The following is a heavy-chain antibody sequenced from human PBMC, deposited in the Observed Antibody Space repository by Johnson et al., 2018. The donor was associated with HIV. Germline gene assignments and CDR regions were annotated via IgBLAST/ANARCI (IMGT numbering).Heavy chain of an antibody. J-gene: IGHJ3*02. D-gene: IGHD3-22*01. CDR2: SNWNGGTT. CDR3: AKGQSSGYPKDAFDI. Sequence: VQLVESGGSVVQPGGSLRLSCVASGFTFDDYGMNWVRQVSGKGLEWVATSNWNGGTTGYADSVKGRFTISRDNAKNSLSLQMNILTAEDTAMYYCAKGQSSGYPKDAFDIWGRGTIVTISS. V-gene: IGHV3-20*04. CDR1: GFTFDDYG.